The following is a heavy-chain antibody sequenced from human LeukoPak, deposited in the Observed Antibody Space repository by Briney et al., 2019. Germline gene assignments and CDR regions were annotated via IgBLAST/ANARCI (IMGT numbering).Heavy chain of an antibody. CDR1: GGSISSGDYY. CDR3: ARADFAEAAGRYDY. D-gene: IGHD6-13*01. V-gene: IGHV4-30-4*01. CDR2: IYYSGST. Sequence: SETLSLTCTVSGGSISSGDYYWSWLRQPPGKGLEWIGYIYYSGSTYYNPSLKSRVTISVDTSKNQFSLKLSSVTAADTAVYYCARADFAEAAGRYDYWGQGTLVTVSS. J-gene: IGHJ4*02.